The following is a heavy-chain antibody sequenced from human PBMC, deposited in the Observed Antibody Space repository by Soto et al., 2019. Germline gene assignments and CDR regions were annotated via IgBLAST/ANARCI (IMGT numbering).Heavy chain of an antibody. CDR3: ARGLFSGNYYSGGCNYFDS. CDR1: GGSFSGYS. CDR2: INHSGST. Sequence: SETLSLTCAVYGGSFSGYSWTWIRQSPGKGLEWIGQINHSGSTNSNPSLKSRVTISLVTSKNQFSLELTSVTAADTAVYYCARGLFSGNYYSGGCNYFDSWGQVTLVSVS. D-gene: IGHD1-26*01. J-gene: IGHJ4*02. V-gene: IGHV4-34*01.